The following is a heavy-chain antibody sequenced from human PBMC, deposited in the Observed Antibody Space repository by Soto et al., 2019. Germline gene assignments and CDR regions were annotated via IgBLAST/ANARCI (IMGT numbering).Heavy chain of an antibody. D-gene: IGHD3-16*01. CDR2: INQDGSEK. CDR3: ARKMMGSFDS. J-gene: IGHJ4*02. Sequence: GGSLRLSCVASGFTFSLFWMKWIRQIPGKGLEWVAIINQDGSEKFYVDSVKGRFTISRDTAKNSLFLQMNSLRAEDTAVYYCARKMMGSFDSWGQGALVTVSS. V-gene: IGHV3-7*03. CDR1: GFTFSLFW.